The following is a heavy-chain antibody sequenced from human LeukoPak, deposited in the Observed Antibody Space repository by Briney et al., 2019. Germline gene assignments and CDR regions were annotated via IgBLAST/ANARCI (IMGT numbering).Heavy chain of an antibody. CDR2: ITSSSSYT. CDR1: GFTFSSYS. CDR3: ASRSRY. D-gene: IGHD6-13*01. J-gene: IGHJ4*02. Sequence: GGSLRLSCAASGFTFSSYSMNWVRQAPGKGLEWVSSITSSSSYTYYADSVKGRFTISRDNAKNSLYLQMSSLRAEDTAVYYCASRSRYWGQGTLVTVSS. V-gene: IGHV3-21*01.